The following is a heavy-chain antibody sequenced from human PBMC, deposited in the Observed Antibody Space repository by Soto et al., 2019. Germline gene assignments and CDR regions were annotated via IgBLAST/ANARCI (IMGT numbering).Heavy chain of an antibody. V-gene: IGHV3-30*18. J-gene: IGHJ3*02. D-gene: IGHD3-10*01. Sequence: QVQLVESGGGVVQPGTSLRLSCAASGFTSSSFVIHWVRQAPGKGLEWLAVISSDGNNQYYADSVKGRFTISRDNSKKTLYLQVNSLRAEDTAVYFCAKERGVLDAFDICVQGTMVTVS. CDR2: ISSDGNNQ. CDR1: GFTSSSFV. CDR3: AKERGVLDAFDI.